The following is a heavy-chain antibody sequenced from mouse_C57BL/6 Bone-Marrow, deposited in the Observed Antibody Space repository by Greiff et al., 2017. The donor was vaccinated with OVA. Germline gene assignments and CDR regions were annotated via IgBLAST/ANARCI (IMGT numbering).Heavy chain of an antibody. CDR1: GYTFTSYW. CDR3: ARLGVGSYAMDY. V-gene: IGHV1-55*01. J-gene: IGHJ4*01. D-gene: IGHD1-1*01. Sequence: QVQLQQPGAELVKPGASVKMSCKASGYTFTSYWITWVKQRAGQGLEWIGDIYPGSGSTNYNEKFKSKATLTVDTSSSAAYMQLSSLTSEDSAVYYCARLGVGSYAMDYWGQGTSVTVSS. CDR2: IYPGSGST.